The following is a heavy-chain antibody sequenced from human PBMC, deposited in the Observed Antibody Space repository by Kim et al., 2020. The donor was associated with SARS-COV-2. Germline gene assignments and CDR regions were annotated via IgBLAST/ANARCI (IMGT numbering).Heavy chain of an antibody. CDR3: ASPGKSGSYKYYYYYGMDV. V-gene: IGHV1-69*13. D-gene: IGHD1-26*01. Sequence: SVKVSCKASGGTFSSYAISWVRQAPGQGLEWMGGIIPIFGTANYAQKFQGRVTITADESTSTAYMELSSLRSEDTAVYYCASPGKSGSYKYYYYYGMDVWGQGTTVTVSS. CDR2: IIPIFGTA. CDR1: GGTFSSYA. J-gene: IGHJ6*02.